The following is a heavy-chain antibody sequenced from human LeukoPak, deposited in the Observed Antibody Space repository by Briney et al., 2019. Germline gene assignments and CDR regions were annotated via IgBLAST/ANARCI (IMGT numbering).Heavy chain of an antibody. CDR1: GGSFSGYY. CDR3: ARDIAARPFAD. J-gene: IGHJ4*02. V-gene: IGHV4-34*01. D-gene: IGHD6-6*01. CDR2: INHSGST. Sequence: SETLSLTCAVYGGSFSGYYWSWIRQPPGKGLEWIGEINHSGSTNYNPSLKCRVTISVDTSKNQFSLKLSSVTAADTAVYYCARDIAARPFADWGQGTLVTVSS.